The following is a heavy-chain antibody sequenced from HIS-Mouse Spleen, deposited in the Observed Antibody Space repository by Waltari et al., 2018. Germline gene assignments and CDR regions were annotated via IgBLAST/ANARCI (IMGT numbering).Heavy chain of an antibody. V-gene: IGHV3-7*01. Sequence: EVQLVESGGGLVQPGGSLRLSCAASGFTFSSYWMSWVRQAPGKGREWVANIKQDGSEKYYVDSVKGRFTISRDNAKNSLYLQMNSLRAEDTAVYYCARTDIVVVPAANWGYYFDYWGQGTLVTVSS. CDR1: GFTFSSYW. CDR2: IKQDGSEK. CDR3: ARTDIVVVPAANWGYYFDY. D-gene: IGHD2-2*01. J-gene: IGHJ4*02.